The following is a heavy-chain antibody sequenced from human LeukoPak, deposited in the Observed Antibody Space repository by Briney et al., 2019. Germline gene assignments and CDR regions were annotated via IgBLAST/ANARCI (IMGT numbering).Heavy chain of an antibody. CDR2: INADGSTI. CDR3: ARVAYSSNWYIDY. CDR1: GFTFSTYW. V-gene: IGHV3-74*01. D-gene: IGHD6-13*01. J-gene: IGHJ4*02. Sequence: GGSLRLSFSASGFTFSTYWIHSVRQARGEGLLWVLRINADGSTINSADSVKGRFTISRDNAKNTLFLQMNSLGAEDTAVYYCARVAYSSNWYIDYWGQGTLVTVSP.